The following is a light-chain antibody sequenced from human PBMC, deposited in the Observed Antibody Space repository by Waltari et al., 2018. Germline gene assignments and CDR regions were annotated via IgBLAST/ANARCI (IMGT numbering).Light chain of an antibody. J-gene: IGKJ1*01. V-gene: IGKV3-20*01. Sequence: EIVLTQSPGTLSLSPGERDTLSWRASQSVSRTLAWYQQKPGQVPRHLIYDASSRATGIPDRYSGSGARTDFSLTITRLEPEDFAVYYCQHYVSLPVTFGQWTKVEIK. CDR2: DAS. CDR3: QHYVSLPVT. CDR1: QSVSRT.